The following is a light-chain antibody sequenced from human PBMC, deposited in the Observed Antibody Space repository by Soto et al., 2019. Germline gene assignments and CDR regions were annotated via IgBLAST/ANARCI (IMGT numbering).Light chain of an antibody. J-gene: IGLJ2*01. CDR3: SSYAGSNNVVV. CDR1: SSDVGGYNY. Sequence: QSALTQPPSVSGSPGQSVTISCTGTSSDVGGYNYVSWYQQHPGKAPKLMISEVSKRPSGVPDRFSGSKSGNTASLTVSGLQAEDDADYYCSSYAGSNNVVVFGGGTKVTVL. CDR2: EVS. V-gene: IGLV2-8*01.